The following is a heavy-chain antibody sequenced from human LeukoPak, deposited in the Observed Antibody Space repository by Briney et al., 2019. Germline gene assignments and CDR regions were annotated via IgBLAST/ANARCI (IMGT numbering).Heavy chain of an antibody. V-gene: IGHV3-23*01. CDR2: TIGSGATT. CDR3: ASRDGYSYGWYYFDY. CDR1: GFTFSDFA. Sequence: PGGSLRLSCAASGFTFSDFAMSWVRQAPGKGLEWSSGTIGSGATTFYADSVKGRFTISRDNSENTLYLQMNSLRADDTAVYYCASRDGYSYGWYYFDYWGQGTLVTVSS. J-gene: IGHJ4*02. D-gene: IGHD5-24*01.